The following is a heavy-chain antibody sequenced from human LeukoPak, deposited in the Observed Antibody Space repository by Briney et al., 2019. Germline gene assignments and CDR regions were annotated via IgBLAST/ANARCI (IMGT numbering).Heavy chain of an antibody. CDR3: ARLGSGWSFDF. CDR1: GFTFSSYG. CDR2: IWYDGSNK. J-gene: IGHJ4*02. Sequence: GGSLRLSCAASGFTFSSYGMNWVRQAPGKGLEWAAVIWYDGSNKYYADSVKGRFTISRDNSKNTLSLQMNSLRAEDTAVYYCARLGSGWSFDFWGQGTLVTVTS. D-gene: IGHD6-19*01. V-gene: IGHV3-33*01.